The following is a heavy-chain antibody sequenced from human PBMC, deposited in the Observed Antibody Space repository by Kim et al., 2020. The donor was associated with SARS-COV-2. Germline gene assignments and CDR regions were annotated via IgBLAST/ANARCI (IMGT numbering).Heavy chain of an antibody. CDR2: ISYDGSNK. J-gene: IGHJ4*02. CDR1: GVTFSRYA. CDR3: ATDLYSSGYYSIDY. D-gene: IGHD3-22*01. Sequence: GGSLRLSCAASGVTFSRYAMHWVRQAPGKGLEWVAVISYDGSNKYYADSVKGRFTISRDNSKNTLYVQMNSLRAEDTALYYCATDLYSSGYYSIDYWGQGTLVTVSS. V-gene: IGHV3-30*04.